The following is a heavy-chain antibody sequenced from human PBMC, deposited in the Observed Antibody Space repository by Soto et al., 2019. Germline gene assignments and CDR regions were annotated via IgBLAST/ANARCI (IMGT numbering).Heavy chain of an antibody. CDR3: ARGDSLPYSSLCADH. D-gene: IGHD4-4*01. Sequence: QVQLEQSGAEVKKPGASVKVSCKTSGYTFSTYGVTWVRQAPGQGLEWMGWISGYNGNTNYAQKLQGRVTVTADTSTNTAYMELRSLRSDDTAVYYCARGDSLPYSSLCADHWGQGTLVNVSS. J-gene: IGHJ4*02. CDR1: GYTFSTYG. CDR2: ISGYNGNT. V-gene: IGHV1-18*01.